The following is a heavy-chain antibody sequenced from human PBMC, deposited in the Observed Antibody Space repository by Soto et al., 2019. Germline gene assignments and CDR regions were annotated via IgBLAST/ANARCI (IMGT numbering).Heavy chain of an antibody. Sequence: GGSLRLSCAASGFTFSSYGMHWVRQAPGKGLEWVAVIWYDGSNKYYADSVKGRFTISRDNSKNTLYLQMNSPRAEDTAVYYCARDIGITFGGVIDPYYFDYWGQGTLVTVSS. J-gene: IGHJ4*02. CDR2: IWYDGSNK. V-gene: IGHV3-33*01. CDR1: GFTFSSYG. D-gene: IGHD3-16*02. CDR3: ARDIGITFGGVIDPYYFDY.